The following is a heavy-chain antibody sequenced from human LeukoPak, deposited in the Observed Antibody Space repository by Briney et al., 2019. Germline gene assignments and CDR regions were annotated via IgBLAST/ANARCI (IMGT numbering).Heavy chain of an antibody. CDR2: IYYSGST. D-gene: IGHD5-18*01. V-gene: IGHV4-39*01. J-gene: IGHJ4*02. CDR1: GGSISSSSYY. Sequence: SETLSLTCTVSGGSISSSSYYWGWIRQPPGKGLEWIGSIYYSGSTYYNPSLKSRVTISVDTSKNQFSLKLSSVTAADTAVYYCAKHNVDTAMAFFDYWGQGTRVTVSS. CDR3: AKHNVDTAMAFFDY.